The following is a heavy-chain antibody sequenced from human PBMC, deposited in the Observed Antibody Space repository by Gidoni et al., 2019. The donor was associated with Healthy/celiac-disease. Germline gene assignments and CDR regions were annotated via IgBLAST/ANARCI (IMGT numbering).Heavy chain of an antibody. CDR1: GFPLSNARMG. J-gene: IGHJ6*02. V-gene: IGHV2-26*01. Sequence: QVTFKESGPVLVKPTETLPLTCPVPGFPLSNARMGVSWIRQPPGKALEWLAHIFSNDEKSYSTSLKSRLTISKDTSKSQVVLTMTNMDPVDTATYYCARIRTVAGPLTYYYGMDVWGQGTTVTVSS. CDR3: ARIRTVAGPLTYYYGMDV. CDR2: IFSNDEK. D-gene: IGHD6-19*01.